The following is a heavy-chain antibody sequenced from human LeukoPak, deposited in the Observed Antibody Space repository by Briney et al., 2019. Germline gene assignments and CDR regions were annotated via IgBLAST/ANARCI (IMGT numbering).Heavy chain of an antibody. CDR3: ARGDELWDIDY. V-gene: IGHV1-69*05. J-gene: IGHJ4*02. CDR1: GGTFTSYA. D-gene: IGHD5-18*01. Sequence: GASVKVSCKASGGTFTSYAISWVRQAPGQGLEWMGGIIPIFGTANYAQKFQGRVTITTDESTSTAYMELSSLRSEDTAVYYCARGDELWDIDYWGQGTLVTVSS. CDR2: IIPIFGTA.